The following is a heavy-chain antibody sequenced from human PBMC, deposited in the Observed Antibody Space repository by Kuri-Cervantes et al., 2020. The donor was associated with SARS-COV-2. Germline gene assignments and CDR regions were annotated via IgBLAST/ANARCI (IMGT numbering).Heavy chain of an antibody. J-gene: IGHJ2*01. CDR2: INHSGST. CDR1: GGSFSGYY. CDR3: ARGWAVQVDL. Sequence: GSLRLSCAVYGGSFSGYYWSWIRQPPGKGLEWIGEINHSGSTNYNPSLKSRVTISVDKSKNQFSLKLSSVTAADTAVYYCARGWAVQVDLWGHGTLVTVSS. D-gene: IGHD1-1*01. V-gene: IGHV4-34*01.